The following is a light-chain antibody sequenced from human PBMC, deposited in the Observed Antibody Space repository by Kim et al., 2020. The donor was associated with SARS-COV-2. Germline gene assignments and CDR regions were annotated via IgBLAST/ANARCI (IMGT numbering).Light chain of an antibody. V-gene: IGLV3-25*03. J-gene: IGLJ3*02. CDR3: QSADNTDTWV. CDR2: KDT. Sequence: VSPGQTASISCSGDALPKQYAYWFQQRPGQAPLLVIYKDTKRPSEIPERFSGSNSGTTVTLTISGVQAEDEAEYYCQSADNTDTWVFGGGTQLTV. CDR1: ALPKQY.